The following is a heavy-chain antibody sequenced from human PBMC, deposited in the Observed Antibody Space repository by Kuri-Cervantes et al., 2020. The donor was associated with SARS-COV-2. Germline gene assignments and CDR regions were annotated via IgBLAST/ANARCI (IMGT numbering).Heavy chain of an antibody. CDR2: IYYSGST. V-gene: IGHV4-61*01. J-gene: IGHJ5*02. Sequence: ESLKISCTVSGGSVSSGSYYWSWIRQPPGKGLEWIGYIYYSGSTNYNPSLKSRVTISVDTSKNQFSLKLSSVTAADTAVYYCAREYSSGWYPVNWFDPWGQGTLVTVSS. CDR3: AREYSSGWYPVNWFDP. CDR1: GGSVSSGSYY. D-gene: IGHD6-19*01.